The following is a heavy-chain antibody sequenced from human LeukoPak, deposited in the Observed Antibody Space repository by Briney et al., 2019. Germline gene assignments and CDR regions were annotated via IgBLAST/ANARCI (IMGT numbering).Heavy chain of an antibody. V-gene: IGHV3-48*01. CDR3: ARDHLSTAVTNPLDY. J-gene: IGHJ4*02. Sequence: GGSLRLSCAAPGFTFSSYSMNWVRQAPGKGLEWVSYISSSSSTIYYADSVKGRFTISRDNAKNSLYLQMNSLRAEDTAVYYCARDHLSTAVTNPLDYWGQGTLVTVSS. D-gene: IGHD4-17*01. CDR1: GFTFSSYS. CDR2: ISSSSSTI.